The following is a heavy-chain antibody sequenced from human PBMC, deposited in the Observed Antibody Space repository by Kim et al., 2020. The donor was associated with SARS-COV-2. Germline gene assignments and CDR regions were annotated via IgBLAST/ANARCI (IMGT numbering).Heavy chain of an antibody. V-gene: IGHV3-23*01. Sequence: GGSLRLSCAASGFTFSSYAMSWVRQAPGKGLEWVSAISGSGGSTYYADSVKGRFTISRDNSKNTLYLQMNSLRAEDTAVYYCAKASALSTLHYYYYGMDVWGQGTTVTVSS. CDR3: AKASALSTLHYYYYGMDV. D-gene: IGHD1-26*01. J-gene: IGHJ6*02. CDR2: ISGSGGST. CDR1: GFTFSSYA.